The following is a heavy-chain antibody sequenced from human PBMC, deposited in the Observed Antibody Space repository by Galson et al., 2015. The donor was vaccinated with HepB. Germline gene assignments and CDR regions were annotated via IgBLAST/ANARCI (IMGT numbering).Heavy chain of an antibody. CDR2: TYYRSKWYN. CDR3: ARAPTVTTGSGAFDI. CDR1: GDSVSSHSAA. V-gene: IGHV6-1*01. D-gene: IGHD4-17*01. Sequence: CAISGDSVSSHSAAWNWIRQSPSRGLEWLGRTYYRSKWYNDYAVSVKSRITINPDTSKNQFSLQLNSVTPEDTAVYYCARAPTVTTGSGAFDIWGQGTMVTVSS. J-gene: IGHJ3*02.